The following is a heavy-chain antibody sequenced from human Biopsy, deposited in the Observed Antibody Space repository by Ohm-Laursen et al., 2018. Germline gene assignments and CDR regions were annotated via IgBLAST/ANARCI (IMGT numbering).Heavy chain of an antibody. V-gene: IGHV4-31*03. D-gene: IGHD3-16*02. CDR2: IFYSANT. CDR3: TRVRTFGGVIGEYYFDS. CDR1: GVSINGGRYY. J-gene: IGHJ4*02. Sequence: TLSLTCTVSGVSINGGRYYWNWIRHPPGKGLEWIGNIFYSANTYYNPSLKSRVTISVDTSKNQFSLRLTSVTAADTAVYYCTRVRTFGGVIGEYYFDSWGQGILVTVSS.